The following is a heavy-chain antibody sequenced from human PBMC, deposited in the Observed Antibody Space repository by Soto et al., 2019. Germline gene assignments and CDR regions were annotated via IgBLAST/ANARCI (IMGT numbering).Heavy chain of an antibody. CDR1: GYTFTCYY. J-gene: IGHJ3*02. D-gene: IGHD7-27*01. V-gene: IGHV1-2*04. Sequence: ASVKVSCKASGYTFTCYYMHWVRQAPGQGLEWMGWINPNSGGTNYAQKFQGWVTMTRDTSISTAYMELSRLRSDDTAVYYCARIRTGDFVDDAFDIWGQGTMVTVSS. CDR3: ARIRTGDFVDDAFDI. CDR2: INPNSGGT.